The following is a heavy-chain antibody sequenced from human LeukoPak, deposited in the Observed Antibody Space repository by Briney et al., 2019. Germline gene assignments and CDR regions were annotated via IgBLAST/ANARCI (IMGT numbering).Heavy chain of an antibody. CDR3: ARGYYYDSSAQAFDI. J-gene: IGHJ3*02. CDR2: IIPIFGTA. CDR1: GGTFSSYA. V-gene: IGHV1-69*05. Sequence: SVKVSCKASGGTFSSYAISWVRQAPGQGLEWMGGIIPIFGTANYARKFQGRVTITTDESTSTAYMELSSLRSEDTAVYYCARGYYYDSSAQAFDIWGQGTMVTVSS. D-gene: IGHD3-22*01.